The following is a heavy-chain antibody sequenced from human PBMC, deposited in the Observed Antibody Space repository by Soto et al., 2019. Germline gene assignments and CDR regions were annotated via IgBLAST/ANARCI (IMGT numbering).Heavy chain of an antibody. Sequence: ASVKVSCKASGYTFTSCAMHWVRQAPGQRLEWMGWINAGNGNTKYSQKFQGRVTITRDTSASTAYMELSSLRSDDTAVYYCARDMGFGLSDYWGQGTLVTVSS. CDR2: INAGNGNT. V-gene: IGHV1-3*01. CDR1: GYTFTSCA. J-gene: IGHJ4*02. CDR3: ARDMGFGLSDY. D-gene: IGHD3-10*01.